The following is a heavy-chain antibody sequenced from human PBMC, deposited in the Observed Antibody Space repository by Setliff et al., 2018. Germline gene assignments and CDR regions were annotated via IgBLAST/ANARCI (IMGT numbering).Heavy chain of an antibody. Sequence: PSETLSLTCTVPGDSISSFSYYWGWIRQPPGKGLEWIGTIYDSGKTYYNPSLKSRVTISVDTSKNQFSLKLNSVTAADTGVYYCARTGTYRYFDYWGQGALVTVSS. CDR3: ARTGTYRYFDY. D-gene: IGHD1-1*01. CDR1: GDSISSFSYY. V-gene: IGHV4-39*01. CDR2: IYDSGKT. J-gene: IGHJ4*02.